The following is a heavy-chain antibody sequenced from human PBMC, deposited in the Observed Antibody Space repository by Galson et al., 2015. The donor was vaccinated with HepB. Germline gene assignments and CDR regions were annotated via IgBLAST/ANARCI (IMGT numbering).Heavy chain of an antibody. V-gene: IGHV3-21*01. CDR1: GFTFSSYS. D-gene: IGHD4/OR15-4a*01. Sequence: SLRLSCAASGFTFSSYSMNWVRQAPGKGLEWVSSICSSSSYIYYADSVKGRFTISRDNAKNSLYLQMNSLRAEDTAVYYCARDDCGYEYYGMDGWGQGTTVTGSS. J-gene: IGHJ6*02. CDR2: ICSSSSYI. CDR3: ARDDCGYEYYGMDG.